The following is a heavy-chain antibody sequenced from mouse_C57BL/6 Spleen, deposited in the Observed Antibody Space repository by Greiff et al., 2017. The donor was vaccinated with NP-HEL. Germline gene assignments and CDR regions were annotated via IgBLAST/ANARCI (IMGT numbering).Heavy chain of an antibody. CDR2: IWPGGGT. D-gene: IGHD2-1*01. Sequence: QVQLQQSGPGLVAPSQSLSITCTVSGFSLTSYAISWVRQPPGKGLEWLGVIWPGGGTNYNSALKSRLSISKDNSKSQVFLKMNSLQTDDTARYYCAIYGNYGAMDYWGQGTSVTVSS. CDR3: AIYGNYGAMDY. J-gene: IGHJ4*01. V-gene: IGHV2-9-1*01. CDR1: GFSLTSYA.